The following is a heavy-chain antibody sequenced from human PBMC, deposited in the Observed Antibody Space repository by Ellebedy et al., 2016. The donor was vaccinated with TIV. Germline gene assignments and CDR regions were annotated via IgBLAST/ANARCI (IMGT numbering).Heavy chain of an antibody. CDR3: ASHLGYGSGSSKYYFDY. CDR1: GGSFSGYY. Sequence: SQTLSLTCXVYGGSFSGYYWSWIRQPPGKGLEWIGEINHSGSTNYNPSLKSRVTISVDTSKNQFSLKLSSVTAADTAVYYCASHLGYGSGSSKYYFDYWGQGTLVTVSS. V-gene: IGHV4-34*01. J-gene: IGHJ4*02. CDR2: INHSGST. D-gene: IGHD3-10*01.